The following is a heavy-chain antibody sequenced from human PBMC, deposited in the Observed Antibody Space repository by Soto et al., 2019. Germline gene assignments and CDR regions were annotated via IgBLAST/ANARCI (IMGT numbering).Heavy chain of an antibody. V-gene: IGHV4-38-2*01. D-gene: IGHD6-13*01. Sequence: SETLSLTCAVSGYSISSGYYGGWIRQPPGKGLEWLGTTYYGASSYYNPSLRSRITILLDASTNQLSLKLSSVTAADTAVYFCVRVAGSASWYETDSWGQGILVTVSS. J-gene: IGHJ4*02. CDR2: TYYGASS. CDR3: VRVAGSASWYETDS. CDR1: GYSISSGYY.